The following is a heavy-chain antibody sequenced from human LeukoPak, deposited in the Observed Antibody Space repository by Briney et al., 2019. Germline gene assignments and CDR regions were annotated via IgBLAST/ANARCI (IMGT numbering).Heavy chain of an antibody. J-gene: IGHJ6*02. V-gene: IGHV1-18*01. D-gene: IGHD3-16*01. CDR3: ARDGLIMGDYYYGMDV. CDR2: ISAYNGNT. Sequence: ASVKVSCKASGYTFTSYGISWVRQAPGQVLEWMGWISAYNGNTNYAQKLQGRVTMTTDTSTSTAYMELRSLRSDDTAVYYCARDGLIMGDYYYGMDVWGQGTTVTVSS. CDR1: GYTFTSYG.